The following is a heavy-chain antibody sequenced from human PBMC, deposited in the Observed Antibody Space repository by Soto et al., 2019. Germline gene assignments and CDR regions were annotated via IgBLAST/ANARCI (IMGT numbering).Heavy chain of an antibody. J-gene: IGHJ5*02. D-gene: IGHD5-12*01. CDR2: IIPIFGTA. V-gene: IGHV1-69*13. CDR3: ARDLGDGYNYAGLFDP. CDR1: GGTFSSYA. Sequence: GASVKVSCKASGGTFSSYAISWVRQAPGQGLEWMGGIIPIFGTANYAQKFQGRVTVTADESTSTAYMELSSLRSEDTAVYYCARDLGDGYNYAGLFDPWGQGTLVTVSS.